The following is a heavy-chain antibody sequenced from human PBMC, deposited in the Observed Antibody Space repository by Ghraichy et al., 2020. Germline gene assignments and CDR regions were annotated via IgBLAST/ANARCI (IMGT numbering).Heavy chain of an antibody. CDR2: MYYSGST. Sequence: SETLSLTCTVSGGPISGYYWNWIRQSPGKELEWIGYMYYSGSTNYNPSLQRRVTVAVDMSKNQVSLKLTSMTAADTAVYYCARVRAEGHGFYYYYGMDVWGQGTSVIVSS. CDR1: GGPISGYY. J-gene: IGHJ6*02. CDR3: ARVRAEGHGFYYYYGMDV. V-gene: IGHV4-59*01.